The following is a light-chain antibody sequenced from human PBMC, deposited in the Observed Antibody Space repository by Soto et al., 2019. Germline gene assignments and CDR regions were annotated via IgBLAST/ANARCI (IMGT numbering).Light chain of an antibody. CDR3: QQYGSSPPVT. V-gene: IGKV3-20*01. CDR1: QSIASSY. Sequence: EIVLTQSPGTLSLSPGERVTLSCRSSQSIASSYIAWYQQKPGQPPRLLLYLTFNRATGIPDRFSGSGSGTDFTLTISRLEPEDFAVYYCQQYGSSPPVTFGQGTRLEIK. J-gene: IGKJ5*01. CDR2: LTF.